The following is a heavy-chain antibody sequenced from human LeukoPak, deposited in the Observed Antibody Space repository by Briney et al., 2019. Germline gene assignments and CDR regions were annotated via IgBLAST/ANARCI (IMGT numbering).Heavy chain of an antibody. V-gene: IGHV3-53*01. D-gene: IGHD4-23*01. CDR2: IYSGGST. CDR3: AKSTPRSYSGNPPFDY. J-gene: IGHJ4*02. CDR1: GFTVSSNY. Sequence: PGGSLRLSCAASGFTVSSNYMSWVRQAPGKGLEWVSVIYSGGSTYYADSVKGRFTISRDNSKNTLYLQMNSLRAEDTAVYYCAKSTPRSYSGNPPFDYWGQGTLVTVSS.